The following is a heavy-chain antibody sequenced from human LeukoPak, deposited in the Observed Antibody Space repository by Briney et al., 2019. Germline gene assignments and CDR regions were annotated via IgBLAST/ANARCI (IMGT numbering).Heavy chain of an antibody. J-gene: IGHJ4*02. V-gene: IGHV3-7*04. Sequence: PGGSLRLSCVASGFTFSNNWVSRVRQAPGKGLEWVANINQGGSEKYYVDSVKGRFTISRDSAKNSLYLQMNSLGAEDTAVYYCAKVDSYNSGWLDYWGQGTLVTVSS. CDR3: AKVDSYNSGWLDY. D-gene: IGHD6-19*01. CDR1: GFTFSNNW. CDR2: INQGGSEK.